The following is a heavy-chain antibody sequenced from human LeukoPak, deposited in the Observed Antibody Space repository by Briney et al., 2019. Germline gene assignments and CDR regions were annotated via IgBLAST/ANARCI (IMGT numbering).Heavy chain of an antibody. CDR3: ARSSHENGGSWIFDY. D-gene: IGHD2-15*01. Sequence: ASVKVSCKASGYTFTGYYMHWVRQAPGQGLEWMGWINLNSGGTNYAQKFQGRVTMTRDTSISTAYMELSRLRSDDTAVYYCARSSHENGGSWIFDYWGQGTLVTVSS. CDR2: INLNSGGT. V-gene: IGHV1-2*02. CDR1: GYTFTGYY. J-gene: IGHJ4*02.